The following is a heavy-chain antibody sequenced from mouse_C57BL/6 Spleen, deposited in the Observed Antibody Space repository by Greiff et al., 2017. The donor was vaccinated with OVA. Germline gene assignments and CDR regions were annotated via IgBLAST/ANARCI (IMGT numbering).Heavy chain of an antibody. Sequence: VKLMESGPELVKPGASVKISCKASGYSFTSYYIHWVKQRPGQGLEWIGWIYPGSGNTKYNEKFKGKATLTADTSSSTAYMQLSSLTSEDSAVYYCAKGGYSNYFFFDVWGTGTTVTVSS. V-gene: IGHV1-66*01. D-gene: IGHD2-5*01. CDR3: AKGGYSNYFFFDV. J-gene: IGHJ1*03. CDR1: GYSFTSYY. CDR2: IYPGSGNT.